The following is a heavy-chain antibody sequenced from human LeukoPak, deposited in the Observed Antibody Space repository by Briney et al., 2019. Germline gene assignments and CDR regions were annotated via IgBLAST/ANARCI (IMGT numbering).Heavy chain of an antibody. Sequence: SGPTLVKPPQTLTLTCTFSGFSLRTSGVGVGWIRQPPGKALEWLALIYWDDDKRYSPSLKSRLTITKDTSKNQVVLSMTDMDPVDTATYYCAHRWVGSSWYWVYFDYWGPGTLVTVSS. J-gene: IGHJ4*02. D-gene: IGHD6-13*01. CDR1: GFSLRTSGVG. CDR3: AHRWVGSSWYWVYFDY. CDR2: IYWDDDK. V-gene: IGHV2-5*02.